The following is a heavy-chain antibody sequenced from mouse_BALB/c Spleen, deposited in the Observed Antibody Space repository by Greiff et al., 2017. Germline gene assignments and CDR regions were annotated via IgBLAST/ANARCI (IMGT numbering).Heavy chain of an antibody. J-gene: IGHJ4*01. CDR1: GYAFTNYL. D-gene: IGHD1-1*01. CDR3: AKVGDAMDY. V-gene: IGHV1-54*01. Sequence: QVQLQQSGAELVRPGTSVKVSCKASGYAFTNYLIEWVKQRPGQGLEWIGVINPGSGGTNYNEKFKGKATLTADKSSSTAYMQLSSLTSDDSAVYFCAKVGDAMDYWGQGTSVTVSS. CDR2: INPGSGGT.